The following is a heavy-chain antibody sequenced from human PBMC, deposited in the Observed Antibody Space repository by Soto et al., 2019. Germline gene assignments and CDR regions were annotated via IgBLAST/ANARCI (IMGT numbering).Heavy chain of an antibody. J-gene: IGHJ5*02. CDR3: ARDSQHYYDSSNYYRVGWFDP. V-gene: IGHV4-59*01. CDR2: IYYSGST. Sequence: ETQSLTCTVSGGSINSYYWSWIRQPPGKGLEWIGYIYYSGSTKYNPSLKSRVTISVDTSKKQFFLELNSVTAADTAVYYCARDSQHYYDSSNYYRVGWFDPWGQGTLVTV. CDR1: GGSINSYY. D-gene: IGHD3-22*01.